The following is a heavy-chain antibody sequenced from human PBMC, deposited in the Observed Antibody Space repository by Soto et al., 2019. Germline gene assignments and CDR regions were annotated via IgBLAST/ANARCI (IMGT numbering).Heavy chain of an antibody. J-gene: IGHJ6*02. Sequence: SETLSLTCAVYGGSFSGYYWSWIRQPPGKGLEWIGEINHSGSTNYNPSLKSRVTILVDTSKNQFSLKLSSVTAADTAVYYCARVRAAGGCTSRYYYYYGMDVWGQGTTVT. D-gene: IGHD6-13*01. CDR3: ARVRAAGGCTSRYYYYYGMDV. CDR2: INHSGST. V-gene: IGHV4-34*01. CDR1: GGSFSGYY.